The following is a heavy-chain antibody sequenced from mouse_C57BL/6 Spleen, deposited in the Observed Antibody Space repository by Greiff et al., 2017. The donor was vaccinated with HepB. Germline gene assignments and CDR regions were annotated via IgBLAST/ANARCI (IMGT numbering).Heavy chain of an antibody. J-gene: IGHJ1*03. Sequence: EVQVVESGAELVKPGASVKLSCTASGFNIKDYYMHWVKQRTEQGLEWIGRIDPEDGETKYAPKFQGKATITADTSSNTAYLQLSSLTSEDTAVYYCARDYGSSIWYFDVWGTGTTVTVSS. CDR2: IDPEDGET. V-gene: IGHV14-2*01. CDR1: GFNIKDYY. CDR3: ARDYGSSIWYFDV. D-gene: IGHD1-1*01.